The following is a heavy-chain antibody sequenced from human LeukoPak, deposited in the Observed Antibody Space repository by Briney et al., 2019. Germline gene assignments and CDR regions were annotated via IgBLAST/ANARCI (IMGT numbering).Heavy chain of an antibody. J-gene: IGHJ3*02. V-gene: IGHV1-2*02. Sequence: ASVKVSCKASGYTFTGYYMHWVRQAPGQGLEWMGWINPNSGGTNYAQKLQGRVTMTTDTSTSTAYMELRSLRSDDTAVYYCARIGIGYCSSTSCLSDAFDIWGQGTMVTVSS. CDR3: ARIGIGYCSSTSCLSDAFDI. CDR2: INPNSGGT. CDR1: GYTFTGYY. D-gene: IGHD2-2*01.